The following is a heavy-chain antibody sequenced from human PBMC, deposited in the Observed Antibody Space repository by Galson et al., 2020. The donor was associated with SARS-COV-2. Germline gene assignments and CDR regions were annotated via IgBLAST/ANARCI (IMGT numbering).Heavy chain of an antibody. CDR1: GFTLSNYA. V-gene: IGHV3-23*01. J-gene: IGHJ4*02. CDR3: AKDGANLDYLDY. Sequence: GGSLRLSCAASGFTLSNYAMSWVRQAPGKGLEWVSLISGSGVTTYYTDSVKGRFTISRDNSKNTLYLQMNSLRADDTAVYYCAKDGANLDYLDYWGQGTLVTVSS. D-gene: IGHD1-26*01. CDR2: ISGSGVTT.